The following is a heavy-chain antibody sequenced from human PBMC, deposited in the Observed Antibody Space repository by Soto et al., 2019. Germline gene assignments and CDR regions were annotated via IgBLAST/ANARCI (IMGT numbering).Heavy chain of an antibody. D-gene: IGHD2-21*01. J-gene: IGHJ3*02. Sequence: QVRLVQSGAEEKKPGASVKCSFKASGYTFTSYAMHWVRQAPGQRLAWMGWINAGNGNTKYSQKFQGRVTITRNTAARTAYIELSSLISEGTAVYYCARVLSIVGFDIWGQGTMVTVSS. CDR2: INAGNGNT. CDR3: ARVLSIVGFDI. V-gene: IGHV1-3*05. CDR1: GYTFTSYA.